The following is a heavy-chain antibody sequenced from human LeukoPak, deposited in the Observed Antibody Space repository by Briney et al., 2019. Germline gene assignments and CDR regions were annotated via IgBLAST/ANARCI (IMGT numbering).Heavy chain of an antibody. V-gene: IGHV1-69*06. D-gene: IGHD1-7*01. CDR2: IIPTFGSP. J-gene: IGHJ4*02. Sequence: GASVKVSCKASGGSATYYVFSWVRQAPEQGLEWMGGIIPTFGSPNYAQTFQGRLTITADISTNTAYMELSNLRSEDTAVYYCAAGAVDNWNSGKLIDCWGQGTLVTVSS. CDR3: AAGAVDNWNSGKLIDC. CDR1: GGSATYYV.